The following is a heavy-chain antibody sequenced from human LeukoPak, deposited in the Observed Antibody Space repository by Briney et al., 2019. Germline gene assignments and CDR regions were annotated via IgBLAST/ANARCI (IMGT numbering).Heavy chain of an antibody. V-gene: IGHV3-53*01. D-gene: IGHD4-23*01. Sequence: GGSLRLSCAASGFTVSSNYMSWVSQAPGKGLEWVSVIYSGGSTYYADSVKGRFTISRDNSKNTLYLQMNSLRAEDTAVYYCASGGPHNWFDPWGQGTLVTVSS. CDR2: IYSGGST. CDR3: ASGGPHNWFDP. CDR1: GFTVSSNY. J-gene: IGHJ5*02.